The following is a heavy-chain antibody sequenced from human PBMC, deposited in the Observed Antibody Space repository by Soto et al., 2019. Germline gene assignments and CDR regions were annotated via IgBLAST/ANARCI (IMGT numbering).Heavy chain of an antibody. CDR3: XXXXXXXXXGMDV. Sequence: QVQLQESGPGLVKPSGTLSLTCAVSGGSIRSNYWWSWVRQPPGKGLEWIGEIYNSGSTNYNPSXXXXXXXXXXXXXXXXXXXXXXXXXXXXXXXXXXXXXXXXXXGMDVWGQGTTVTVSS. V-gene: IGHV4-4*02. CDR2: IYNSGST. J-gene: IGHJ6*02. CDR1: GGSIRSNYW.